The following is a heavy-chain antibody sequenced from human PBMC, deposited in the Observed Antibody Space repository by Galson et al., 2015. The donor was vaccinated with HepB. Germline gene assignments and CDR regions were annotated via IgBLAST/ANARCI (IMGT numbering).Heavy chain of an antibody. Sequence: SLRLSCAASGFTFSSYSMNWVRQAPGKGLEWVSSISSSSSYIYYADSVKGRFTIPRDNAKNSLYLQMNSLRAEDTAVYYCARDAAAWYFDYWGQGTLVTVSS. V-gene: IGHV3-21*01. CDR1: GFTFSSYS. CDR2: ISSSSSYI. D-gene: IGHD6-25*01. J-gene: IGHJ4*02. CDR3: ARDAAAWYFDY.